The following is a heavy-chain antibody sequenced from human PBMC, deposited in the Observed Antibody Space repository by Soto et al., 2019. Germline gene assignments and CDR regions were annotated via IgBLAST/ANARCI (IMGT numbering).Heavy chain of an antibody. CDR1: GDSVSSNTAS. Sequence: SQTLSLTCAISGDSVSSNTASWDWIRQSPSRGLEWLGRTYFRSKWYNDYAVSVKSRIIINPDTSNNQFSLRLNSVTPEDTAVYFCAKGDNLGPKTGYAFDPWGQGSMVTVSS. D-gene: IGHD5-12*01. CDR3: AKGDNLGPKTGYAFDP. V-gene: IGHV6-1*01. J-gene: IGHJ5*02. CDR2: TYFRSKWYN.